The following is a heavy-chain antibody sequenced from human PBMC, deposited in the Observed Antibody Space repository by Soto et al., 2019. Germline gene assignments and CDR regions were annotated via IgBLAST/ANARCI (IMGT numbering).Heavy chain of an antibody. D-gene: IGHD6-13*01. V-gene: IGHV4-4*07. CDR3: ARYRREAVAGYTLDN. CDR2: IYSSGST. Sequence: SETLSLTCTVSGGSISSYYWNWIRRPAGKGLEWIGRIYSSGSTNYNPSLKSRVTISEDTSKSQFSLKVNSMTAADTAVYYCARYRREAVAGYTLDNWGQGILVTVSS. CDR1: GGSISSYY. J-gene: IGHJ4*02.